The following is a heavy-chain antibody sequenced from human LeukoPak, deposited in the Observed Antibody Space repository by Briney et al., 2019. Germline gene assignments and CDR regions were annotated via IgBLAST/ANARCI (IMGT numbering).Heavy chain of an antibody. CDR3: ARPATVTYDAFDI. CDR1: GYSFTSYW. Sequence: LGESLKISCKGSGYSFTSYWISWVRQMPGKGLEWMGRIDPSDSYTNYSPSFQGHVTISADKSISTAYLQWSSLKASDTAMYYCARPATVTYDAFDIWGQGTMVTVSS. J-gene: IGHJ3*02. CDR2: IDPSDSYT. V-gene: IGHV5-10-1*01. D-gene: IGHD4-17*01.